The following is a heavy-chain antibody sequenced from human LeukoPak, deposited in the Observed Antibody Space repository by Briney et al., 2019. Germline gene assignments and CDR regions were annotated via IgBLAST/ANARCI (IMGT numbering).Heavy chain of an antibody. CDR3: ARDSGSGSNDY. Sequence: ASVKVSCKASGYTFTSYAIHWVRQAPGQRLEWMGWISAGNGNTKYSQNFQGRVTFISNTSATTAFMELSSLRSEDAAVYYCARDSGSGSNDYWGQGSLVTVSS. CDR2: ISAGNGNT. V-gene: IGHV1-3*01. CDR1: GYTFTSYA. D-gene: IGHD1-26*01. J-gene: IGHJ4*02.